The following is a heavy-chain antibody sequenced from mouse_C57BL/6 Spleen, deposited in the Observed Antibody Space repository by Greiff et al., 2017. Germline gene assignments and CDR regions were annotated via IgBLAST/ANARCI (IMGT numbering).Heavy chain of an antibody. J-gene: IGHJ3*01. D-gene: IGHD1-1*01. CDR3: ATEIYGSSPAWFAY. V-gene: IGHV1-82*01. CDR2: IYPGDGDT. Sequence: QVQLKESGPELVKPGASVKISCKASGYAFSSSWMNWVKQRPGKGLEWIGRIYPGDGDTNYNGKFKGKATLTADKSSSTAYMQLSSLTSEDSAVYVCATEIYGSSPAWFAYWGQGTLVTVSA. CDR1: GYAFSSSW.